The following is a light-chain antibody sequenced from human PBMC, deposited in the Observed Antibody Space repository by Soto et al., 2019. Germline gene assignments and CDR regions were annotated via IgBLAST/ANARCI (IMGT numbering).Light chain of an antibody. CDR3: QQYGDWPPET. CDR1: QSVSRN. Sequence: TQSPATLSVSPGDSATLSCRDSQSVSRNLAWYQQKPGQAPRLLIYGASTRATGVPARFSGSGSATEFTLSISSLQSEDVAVYYCQQYGDWPPETFGQGTKLEI. J-gene: IGKJ2*01. V-gene: IGKV3-15*01. CDR2: GAS.